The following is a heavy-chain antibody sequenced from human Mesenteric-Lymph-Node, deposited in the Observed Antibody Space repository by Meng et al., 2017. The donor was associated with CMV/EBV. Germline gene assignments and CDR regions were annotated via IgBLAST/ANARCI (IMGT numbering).Heavy chain of an antibody. V-gene: IGHV3-30*02. CDR2: IRYDGSNK. Sequence: GGSLRLSCAASGFSFSTYGMHWVRQAPGKGLEWVAFIRYDGSNKYYADSVKGRFTVSRDNAKNSLYLQMNSLRAEDTAVYYCARGGGVVVPLPFDPWGQGTLVTVSS. D-gene: IGHD2-2*01. J-gene: IGHJ5*02. CDR1: GFSFSTYG. CDR3: ARGGGVVVPLPFDP.